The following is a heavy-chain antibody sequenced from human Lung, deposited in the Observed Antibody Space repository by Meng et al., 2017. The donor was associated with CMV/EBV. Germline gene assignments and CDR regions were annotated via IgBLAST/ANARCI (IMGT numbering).Heavy chain of an antibody. V-gene: IGHV1-2*02. CDR1: GYTFTGYY. D-gene: IGHD5-12*01. CDR3: AREFTVATSL. CDR2: INPNSGGT. J-gene: IGHJ4*02. Sequence: ASXXVSCKASGYTFTGYYMHWVRQDPGQGLEWMGWINPNSGGTNYAQKFQGRVTMTRDTSISTAYMELSRLRSDDTAVYYCAREFTVATSLWGQGKLVTVSS.